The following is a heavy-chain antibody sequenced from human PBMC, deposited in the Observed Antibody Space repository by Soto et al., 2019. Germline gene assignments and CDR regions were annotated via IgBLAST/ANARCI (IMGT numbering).Heavy chain of an antibody. D-gene: IGHD2-2*01. CDR3: ARGGDIVVVPAAMTYDY. CDR1: GGSISSGDYY. V-gene: IGHV4-30-4*01. CDR2: IYYSGST. Sequence: PSETLSLTCTVSGGSISSGDYYWSWIRQPPGKGLEWIGYIYYSGSTYYNPSLKSRVTISVDTSKNQFSLKLSSVTAADTAVYYCARGGDIVVVPAAMTYDYWGQGTLVTAPQ. J-gene: IGHJ4*02.